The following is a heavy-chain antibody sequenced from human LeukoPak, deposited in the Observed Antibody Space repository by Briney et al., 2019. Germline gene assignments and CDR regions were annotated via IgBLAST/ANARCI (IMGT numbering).Heavy chain of an antibody. CDR3: ARAFRVDDDSSSADAFDI. J-gene: IGHJ3*02. Sequence: ASVKVSCKAYGYTLTGYYLQWVRQAPGQGLEWMGWINPNNGGTNYAQKFQGRVTMTRDTSISTAYMDVTRLRFDDTAVYYCARAFRVDDDSSSADAFDIWGQGTLVTVSS. V-gene: IGHV1-2*02. CDR2: INPNNGGT. D-gene: IGHD6-6*01. CDR1: GYTLTGYY.